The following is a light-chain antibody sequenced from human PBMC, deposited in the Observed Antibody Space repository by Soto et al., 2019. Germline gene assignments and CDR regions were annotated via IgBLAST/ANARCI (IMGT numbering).Light chain of an antibody. J-gene: IGKJ1*01. CDR3: QQYYSTPGT. CDR2: WAS. CDR1: QSVLYSSNNKNY. V-gene: IGKV4-1*01. Sequence: DIVMTQSPDSLAVSLGERATINCKSSQSVLYSSNNKNYLAWYQQKPGQPPKLLIYWASTRESGVPDRFSGGGSGTDFALTISSLQAEDVAVYYCQQYYSTPGTFGQGTKVEIK.